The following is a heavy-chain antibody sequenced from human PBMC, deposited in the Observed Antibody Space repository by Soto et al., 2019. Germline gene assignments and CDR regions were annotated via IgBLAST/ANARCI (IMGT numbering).Heavy chain of an antibody. CDR1: GLIFSNYA. CDR3: AIEGYITAAFDY. J-gene: IGHJ4*02. CDR2: ISGSGGSP. Sequence: EVQVLESGGVLVQPGGSLRLSCVAPGLIFSNYAMSWVRQAPGKGLEWVSGISGSGGSPHYADSAKGPFTISRDNSKNTLFLQMNTLRAEDTAVYYCAIEGYITAAFDYGGQGTLVTVSS. V-gene: IGHV3-23*01. D-gene: IGHD6-13*01.